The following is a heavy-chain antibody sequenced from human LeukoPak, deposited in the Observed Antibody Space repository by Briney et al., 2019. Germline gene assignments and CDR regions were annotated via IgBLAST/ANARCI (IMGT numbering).Heavy chain of an antibody. Sequence: PGRSLRLSCAASGXTFSSYGMHWVRQAPGKGLEWVAVIWYDGSNKYYADSVKGRFTISRDNAKKSLFLQMSSLRAEDTAVYYCTRGGGNFVNWGQGTPVTVSS. CDR2: IWYDGSNK. J-gene: IGHJ4*02. CDR3: TRGGGNFVN. CDR1: GXTFSSYG. V-gene: IGHV3-33*03. D-gene: IGHD4-23*01.